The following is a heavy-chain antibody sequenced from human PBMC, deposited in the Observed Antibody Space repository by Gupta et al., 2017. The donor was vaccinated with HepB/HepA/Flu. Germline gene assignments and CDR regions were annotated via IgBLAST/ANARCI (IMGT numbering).Heavy chain of an antibody. V-gene: IGHV3-21*01. CDR3: ARGLRFLEWLTKTNWYFDL. Sequence: EVQLVESGGGLVKPGGSLRLSCAASGFPFSSYSMNWVRQAPGKGLEWVSSISSSSSYIYYADSVKGRFTISRDNAKNSLYLQMNSLRAEDTAVYYCARGLRFLEWLTKTNWYFDLWGRGTLVTVSS. D-gene: IGHD3-3*01. CDR1: GFPFSSYS. J-gene: IGHJ2*01. CDR2: ISSSSSYI.